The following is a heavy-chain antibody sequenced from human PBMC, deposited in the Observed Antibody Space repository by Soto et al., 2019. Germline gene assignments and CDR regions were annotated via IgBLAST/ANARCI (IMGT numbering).Heavy chain of an antibody. CDR2: IYWDDDK. CDR3: AHFTYYYDSSGYYSDY. D-gene: IGHD3-22*01. J-gene: IGHJ4*02. Sequence: QITLKESGPTLVKPTQTLTLTCTFSGFSLSTSGVGVGWIRQPPGKALEWLALIYWDDDKRYSPSLKSRLTIPKDTTKNQVVLTMTNMDPVDTATYYCAHFTYYYDSSGYYSDYWGQGTLVTVSS. V-gene: IGHV2-5*02. CDR1: GFSLSTSGVG.